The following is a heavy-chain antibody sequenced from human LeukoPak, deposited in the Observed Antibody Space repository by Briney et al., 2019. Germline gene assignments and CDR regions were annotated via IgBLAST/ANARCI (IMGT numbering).Heavy chain of an antibody. Sequence: ASVKVSCKASGYTFTGYYMHWVRQAPGQGLEWMGWINPNGGGANYAQNFQDRITMTRDASVSTAYMDLSSLRSDDTAVYYCARVHLPQYWGQGTLVTVSS. J-gene: IGHJ4*02. CDR3: ARVHLPQY. CDR2: INPNGGGA. V-gene: IGHV1-2*02. CDR1: GYTFTGYY.